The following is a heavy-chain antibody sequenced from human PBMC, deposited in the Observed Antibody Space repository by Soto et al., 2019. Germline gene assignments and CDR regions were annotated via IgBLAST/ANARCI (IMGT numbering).Heavy chain of an antibody. D-gene: IGHD6-13*01. V-gene: IGHV4-59*13. J-gene: IGHJ4*02. Sequence: QVQLHESGPGLVKPSETLSLTCSVSFDSISLYYWSWIRQPPGKGLEWIGYIYDSGTTTYNHSLRCRVTVSMDTSKRQVSLKVPSLTAADTAVYYGASKKMRAAASLDYWGQGALVTVSS. CDR3: ASKKMRAAASLDY. CDR2: IYDSGTT. CDR1: FDSISLYY.